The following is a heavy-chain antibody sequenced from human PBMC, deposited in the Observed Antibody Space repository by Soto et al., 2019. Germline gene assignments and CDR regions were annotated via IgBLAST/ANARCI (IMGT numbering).Heavy chain of an antibody. D-gene: IGHD1-1*01. J-gene: IGHJ3*02. V-gene: IGHV3-21*01. CDR1: GFTFSSYS. CDR3: ARAKLERGHDAFDI. Sequence: GGSLRLSCAASGFTFSSYSMNWVRQAPGKGLEWVSSISSSSSYIYYADSVKGRFTISRDNAKNSLYLQMNSLRGEDTAVYYCARAKLERGHDAFDIWGQGTMVTVSS. CDR2: ISSSSSYI.